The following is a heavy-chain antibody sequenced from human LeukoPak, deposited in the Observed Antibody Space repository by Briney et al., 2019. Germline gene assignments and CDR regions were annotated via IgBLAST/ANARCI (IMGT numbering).Heavy chain of an antibody. CDR3: TRVIVAVPGYFDYFDF. CDR2: INEDGSNK. V-gene: IGHV3-7*01. CDR1: GFPFSSYS. Sequence: GGSLRLPCAASGFPFSSYSMNGFRQAPGKGREWVANINEDGSNKWHLGSVKGRFTVSRDNARNSLYLQMNSLRVEDTAVYYCTRVIVAVPGYFDYFDFWGQGVLVTVSS. D-gene: IGHD6-19*01. J-gene: IGHJ4*02.